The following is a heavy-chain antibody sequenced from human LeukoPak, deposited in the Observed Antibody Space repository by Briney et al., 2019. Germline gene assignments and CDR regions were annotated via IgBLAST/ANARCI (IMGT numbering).Heavy chain of an antibody. CDR3: TRGGELMNF. V-gene: IGHV4-61*02. D-gene: IGHD1-26*01. CDR2: IYTSGST. Sequence: SQTPSLTCTVSGGSVNSGNYYWTWIRQPAGKGLEWIGRIYTSGSTNYNPSLKSRVTISIDASKNQFSLRLSSVTAADTAVYYCTRGGELMNFWGQGTLVIVSS. J-gene: IGHJ4*02. CDR1: GGSVNSGNYY.